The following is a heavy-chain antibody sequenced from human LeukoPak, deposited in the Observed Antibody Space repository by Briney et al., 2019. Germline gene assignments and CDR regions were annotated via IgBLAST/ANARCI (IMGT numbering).Heavy chain of an antibody. Sequence: SETLSLTCAVYGGSFSGYYWSWIRQPPGKGLEWIGEINHSGSTNYNPSLKSRVSISVDTSKNQFSLKLSSVTAADTAVYYCARARRGSTSSPFRSSIAARNYFDYWGQGTLVTVSS. J-gene: IGHJ4*02. CDR3: ARARRGSTSSPFRSSIAARNYFDY. V-gene: IGHV4-34*01. CDR1: GGSFSGYY. D-gene: IGHD6-6*01. CDR2: INHSGST.